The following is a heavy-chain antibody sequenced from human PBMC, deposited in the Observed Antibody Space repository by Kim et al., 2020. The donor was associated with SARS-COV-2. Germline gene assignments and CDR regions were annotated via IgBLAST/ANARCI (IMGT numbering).Heavy chain of an antibody. CDR2: ISSSSSYI. J-gene: IGHJ5*02. CDR1: GFTFSSYS. CDR3: ARDLRSAAGTLWFDP. D-gene: IGHD6-13*01. V-gene: IGHV3-21*01. Sequence: GGSLRLSCAASGFTFSSYSMNWVRQAPGKGLEWVSSISSSSSYIYYADSVKGRFTISRDNAKNSLYLQMNSLRAEDTAVYYCARDLRSAAGTLWFDPWGQGTLVTVSS.